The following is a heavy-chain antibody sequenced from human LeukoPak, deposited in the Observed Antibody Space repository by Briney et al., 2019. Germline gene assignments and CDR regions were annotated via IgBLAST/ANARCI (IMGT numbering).Heavy chain of an antibody. Sequence: GGSLRLSCAASGFTFSDYYMTWIRQAPGRGLEWISYINGSSSDTNYADSVRGRFTISRDNAKNSLYLLMNSLRVEDTAVYYCARRGTTYCTVDSCHPNWFDSWGQGTLVTVSS. J-gene: IGHJ5*01. V-gene: IGHV3-11*03. D-gene: IGHD2-15*01. CDR3: ARRGTTYCTVDSCHPNWFDS. CDR2: INGSSSDT. CDR1: GFTFSDYY.